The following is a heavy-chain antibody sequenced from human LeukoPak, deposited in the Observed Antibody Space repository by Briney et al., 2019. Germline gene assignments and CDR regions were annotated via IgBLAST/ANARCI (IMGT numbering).Heavy chain of an antibody. CDR2: TYYRSKWYN. CDR1: GDSVSSNSAV. D-gene: IGHD2-15*01. V-gene: IGHV6-1*01. CDR3: ARIRVYCSVTSCHEGSFDI. Sequence: SQTLSLTCAISGDSVSSNSAVWNWIRQSPSRGLEWLGRTYYRSKWYNDYAVSVQSRITINPDTSKNQFSLQVNSVTPEDTAVYYCARIRVYCSVTSCHEGSFDIWGQGTMVTVSS. J-gene: IGHJ3*02.